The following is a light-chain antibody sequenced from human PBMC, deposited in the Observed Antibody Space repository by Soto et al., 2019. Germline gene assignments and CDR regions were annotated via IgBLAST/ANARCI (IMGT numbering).Light chain of an antibody. V-gene: IGKV4-1*01. CDR3: QQYHSDPLT. J-gene: IGKJ4*01. CDR1: QSVLYSSNNINY. Sequence: MTQSPDSLALSLGERATINCKSSQSVLYSSNNINYLAWYQQKPGQPPKLLIYWASTRDSGVPDRFSGSGSGTDFTLTISSLQAEDVAVYYCQQYHSDPLTFGGGTRVEIK. CDR2: WAS.